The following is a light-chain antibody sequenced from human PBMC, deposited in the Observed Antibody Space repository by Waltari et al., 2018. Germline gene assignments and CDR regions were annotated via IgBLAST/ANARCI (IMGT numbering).Light chain of an antibody. CDR2: LNSDGSH. V-gene: IGLV4-69*01. CDR3: QTWGTGIFVV. CDR1: SGHSSYA. Sequence: QLVLTQSPSASASLGASVTLTCTLSSGHSSYAIACHQQQPEKGPRYLMKLNSDGSHSKGDGIPDRFSGSSSGAERYLTISSLQSEDEADYYCQTWGTGIFVVFGGGTKLTVL. J-gene: IGLJ2*01.